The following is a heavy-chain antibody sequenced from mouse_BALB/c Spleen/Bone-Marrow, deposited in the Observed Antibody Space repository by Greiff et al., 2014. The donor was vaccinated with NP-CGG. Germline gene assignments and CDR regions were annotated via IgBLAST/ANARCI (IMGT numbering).Heavy chain of an antibody. CDR2: IDTANGNT. CDR1: GFNIKDTY. CDR3: ARYGNGLMDY. Sequence: EVQLQESGAELVKPGASVKLSCTASGFNIKDTYMHWVKQRPEQGLEWIGRIDTANGNTKYDPKFQGKATITADKSSNTAYLQLSSLTSEDTAVYYCARYGNGLMDYWGQGTSVTVSS. V-gene: IGHV14-3*02. D-gene: IGHD2-1*01. J-gene: IGHJ4*01.